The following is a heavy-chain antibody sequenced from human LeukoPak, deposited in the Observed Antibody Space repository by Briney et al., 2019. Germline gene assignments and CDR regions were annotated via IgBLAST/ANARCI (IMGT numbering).Heavy chain of an antibody. CDR2: IWYDGSNK. CDR1: GFTFSNYG. V-gene: IGHV3-33*01. J-gene: IGHJ3*02. D-gene: IGHD3-10*01. CDR3: ARDKLTGNAFDI. Sequence: GGSLRLSCAASGFTFSNYGMHWVRQAPGKGLEWVTIIWYDGSNKYYADSMKGRFTISRDNSKNTLFLQMNSLRAEDTAVYYCARDKLTGNAFDIWGQGTMVTVSS.